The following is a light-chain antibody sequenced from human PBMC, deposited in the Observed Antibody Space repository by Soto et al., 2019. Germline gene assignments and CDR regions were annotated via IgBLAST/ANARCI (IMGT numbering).Light chain of an antibody. J-gene: IGKJ4*01. CDR1: QSVTISY. CDR3: QHYNNWLGT. CDR2: GAR. Sequence: EVVLTQSPGTLSLSPGERATLSCRASQSVTISYLAWFQQKPGQAPRLLIYGARSRATGVPDRFSGSGSGTEFTLTISSLQSEDFAVYYCQHYNNWLGTFGGGTKVDIK. V-gene: IGKV3D-15*01.